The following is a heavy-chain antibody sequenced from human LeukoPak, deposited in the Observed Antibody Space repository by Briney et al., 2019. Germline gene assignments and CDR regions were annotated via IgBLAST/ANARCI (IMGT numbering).Heavy chain of an antibody. D-gene: IGHD3-22*01. J-gene: IGHJ4*02. CDR2: IYYSGST. Sequence: PSETLSLTCTVSGGSISSSSYYWGWIRQPPGKGLEWIGSIYYSGSTNYNPSLKSRVTISGDTSKNQFSLRLSSVTAADTAVYYCARASYSYDINGWVPFDYWGQGTLVTVSS. CDR3: ARASYSYDINGWVPFDY. CDR1: GGSISSSSYY. V-gene: IGHV4-39*07.